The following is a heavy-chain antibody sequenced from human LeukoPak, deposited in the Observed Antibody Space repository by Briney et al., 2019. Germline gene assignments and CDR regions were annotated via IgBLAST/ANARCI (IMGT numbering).Heavy chain of an antibody. V-gene: IGHV4-59*12. CDR1: GGSISSYY. Sequence: SETLSLTCTVSGGSISSYYWSWIRQPPGKGLEWIGYIYYSGSTNYNPSLKSRVTISVDTSKNQFSLKLSSVTAADTAVYYCASWVTTVSDEYFDLWGRGTLVTVSS. CDR2: IYYSGST. D-gene: IGHD4-17*01. CDR3: ASWVTTVSDEYFDL. J-gene: IGHJ2*01.